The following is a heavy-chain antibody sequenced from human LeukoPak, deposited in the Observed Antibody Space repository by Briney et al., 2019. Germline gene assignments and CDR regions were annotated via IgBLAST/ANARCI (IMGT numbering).Heavy chain of an antibody. Sequence: SETLSLTCTVSGSSISSSSYYWGWIRQPPGKGLEWIGSIYYSGSTYYNPSLKSRVTISVDTSKNQFSLKLSSMTAADTAVYYCARDSMVRGASGAIYGMDVWGQGTTVTVSS. D-gene: IGHD3-10*01. V-gene: IGHV4-39*07. CDR2: IYYSGST. CDR3: ARDSMVRGASGAIYGMDV. CDR1: GSSISSSSYY. J-gene: IGHJ6*02.